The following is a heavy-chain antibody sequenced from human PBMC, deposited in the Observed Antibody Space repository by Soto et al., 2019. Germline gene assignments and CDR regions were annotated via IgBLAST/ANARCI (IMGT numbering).Heavy chain of an antibody. CDR1: GGSLSGYY. CDR3: ARGQEGVVATH. CDR2: IKDGGYT. D-gene: IGHD5-12*01. V-gene: IGHV4-34*01. J-gene: IGHJ4*02. Sequence: QVQLQQWGAGLLKPSETLSLNCAVNGGSLSGYYWSWIRQPPGKGLEWIGEIKDGGYTNYSPSLKRRAHVSSYRANHQCALRLYFVTAADTGVYYCARGQEGVVATHWDQGALVTVSS.